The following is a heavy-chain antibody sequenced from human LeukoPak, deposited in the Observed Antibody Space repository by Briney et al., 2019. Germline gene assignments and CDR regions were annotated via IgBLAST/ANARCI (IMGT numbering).Heavy chain of an antibody. CDR3: AKKWLTDYYFMDV. J-gene: IGHJ6*03. CDR2: INSDGSST. D-gene: IGHD5-12*01. CDR1: GFTFSSYW. Sequence: GGSLRLSCAASGFTFSSYWMHWVRQAPGKGLVWVSRINSDGSSTSYADSVKGRFTISRDNSKNTLYLQMNSLRAEDTAVYYCAKKWLTDYYFMDVWGKGTTVTVSS. V-gene: IGHV3-74*01.